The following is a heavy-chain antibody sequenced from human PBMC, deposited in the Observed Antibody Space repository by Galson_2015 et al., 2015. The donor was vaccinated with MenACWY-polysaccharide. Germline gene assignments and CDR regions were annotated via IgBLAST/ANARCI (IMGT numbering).Heavy chain of an antibody. V-gene: IGHV3-23*01. J-gene: IGHJ4*02. Sequence: SLRLSCAASGFTFTSYTMSWIRQAPGKGPEWVTVISLDGRNTYYADPVKGRFTISRDNSKNTLYLQMHDLRAEDTAVCYCVKAHETSGWNRGPGYWGQGTLVTVSS. CDR3: VKAHETSGWNRGPGY. CDR2: ISLDGRNT. CDR1: GFTFTSYT. D-gene: IGHD1-1*01.